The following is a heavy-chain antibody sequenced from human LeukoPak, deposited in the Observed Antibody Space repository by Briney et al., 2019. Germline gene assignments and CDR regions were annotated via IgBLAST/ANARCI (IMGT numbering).Heavy chain of an antibody. CDR3: ARAERYSELELDY. D-gene: IGHD1-7*01. CDR1: GFTFSSYG. Sequence: GGSLRLSCAASGFTFSSYGMHWVRQAPGKGLEWVAVISYDGSTKYYADSVKGRFTISRDNSKNTLYLQMNSLRAEDTAVYYCARAERYSELELDYWGQGTLVTVSS. CDR2: ISYDGSTK. V-gene: IGHV3-30*03. J-gene: IGHJ4*02.